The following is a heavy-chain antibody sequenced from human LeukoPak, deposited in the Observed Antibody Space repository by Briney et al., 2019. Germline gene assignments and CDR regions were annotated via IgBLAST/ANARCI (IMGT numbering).Heavy chain of an antibody. D-gene: IGHD5-12*01. Sequence: GGSLRLSCAAIGFTSNYWMHWVRQAPGKGLVWVSRISGDGSTTFYADSVKGRFTISRDNSKNTLYLQMNSLRAEDTAVYYCTRGYSGYGNFDCWGQGTLVTVSS. V-gene: IGHV3-74*01. CDR1: GFTSNYW. CDR3: TRGYSGYGNFDC. CDR2: ISGDGSTT. J-gene: IGHJ4*02.